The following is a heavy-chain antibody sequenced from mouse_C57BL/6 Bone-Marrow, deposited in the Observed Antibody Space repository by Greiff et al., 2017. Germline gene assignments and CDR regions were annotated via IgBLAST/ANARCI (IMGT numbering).Heavy chain of an antibody. CDR2: INSDGGST. CDR3: ARLSTASDWYFDV. CDR1: EYEFPSHD. V-gene: IGHV5-2*01. J-gene: IGHJ1*03. Sequence: DVKLVESGGGLVQPGESLKLSCESNEYEFPSHDMSWVRKTPEKRLELVAAINSDGGSTYYPDTMERRFIISIDNTNKTLYLQMSSLMSEDTALYYCARLSTASDWYFDVWGTGTTVTVSS. D-gene: IGHD1-2*01.